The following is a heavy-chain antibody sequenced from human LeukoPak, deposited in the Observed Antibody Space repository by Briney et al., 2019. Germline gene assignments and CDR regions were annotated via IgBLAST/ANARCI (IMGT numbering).Heavy chain of an antibody. CDR1: GFTFSSYS. CDR3: ARDSSYYYDSSGYYVDY. J-gene: IGHJ4*02. CDR2: ISSSSSTI. D-gene: IGHD3-22*01. Sequence: SGGSLRLSCAASGFTFSSYSMNWVRQAPGKGLEWVSYISSSSSTIYYADSVKGRFTISRDNAKNSLYLQMNSLRAEDTAVYYCARDSSYYYDSSGYYVDYRGQGTLVTVSS. V-gene: IGHV3-48*04.